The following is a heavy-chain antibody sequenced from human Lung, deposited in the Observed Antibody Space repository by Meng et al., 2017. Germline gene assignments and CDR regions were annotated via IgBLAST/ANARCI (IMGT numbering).Heavy chain of an antibody. CDR2: IDPKSGDT. CDR1: GYNFPDYW. CDR3: ARDEDISAAGKLFGDY. J-gene: IGHJ4*02. V-gene: IGHV1-2*06. D-gene: IGHD6-13*01. Sequence: QGPVGPSGAWVKKPGASVKVSCKPSGYNFPDYWLHWVRRAPGQGLEWMGRIDPKSGDTHYAQRFQGRVTMTGDTSISTAYMELSGLRSDDTAMYYCARDEDISAAGKLFGDYWGQGTLVTVSS.